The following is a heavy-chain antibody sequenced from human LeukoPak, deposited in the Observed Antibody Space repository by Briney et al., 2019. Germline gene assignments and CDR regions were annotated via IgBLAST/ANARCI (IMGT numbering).Heavy chain of an antibody. CDR1: GYTFTSYG. CDR3: ARHTYYYDSSGYYYDWFDP. CDR2: ISAYNGNT. V-gene: IGHV1-18*01. J-gene: IGHJ5*02. Sequence: ASVKVSCTASGYTFTSYGISWVRQAPGQGLEWMGWISAYNGNTNYAQKLQGRVTMTTDTSTSTAYMELRSLRSDDTAVYHCARHTYYYDSSGYYYDWFDPWGQGTLVTVSS. D-gene: IGHD3-22*01.